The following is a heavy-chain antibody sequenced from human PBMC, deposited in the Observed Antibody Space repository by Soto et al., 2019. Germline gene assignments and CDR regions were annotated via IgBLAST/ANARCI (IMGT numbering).Heavy chain of an antibody. CDR3: ARAIPGYYYGMDV. CDR2: IFYTGST. J-gene: IGHJ6*02. Sequence: SETLSLTCTVSGGSISSGGHYWSWIRQHPGKGLEWIGYIFYTGSTNYNPPLKSRVIISVDTSKNQFSLKLTSVTAADTALYYCARAIPGYYYGMDVWGQGTTVTVSS. D-gene: IGHD2-21*01. CDR1: GGSISSGGHY. V-gene: IGHV4-31*03.